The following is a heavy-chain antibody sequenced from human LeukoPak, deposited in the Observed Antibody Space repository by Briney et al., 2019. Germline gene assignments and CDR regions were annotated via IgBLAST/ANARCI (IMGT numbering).Heavy chain of an antibody. J-gene: IGHJ4*02. CDR1: GFTFSSYA. CDR3: AKSRGPPPYYFDY. V-gene: IGHV3-23*01. D-gene: IGHD6-19*01. CDR2: ISGSGGST. Sequence: GGSLRLSCAASGFTFSSYAMSWVRQAPGKGLEWVSAISGSGGSTYYADSVKGRFTISRDNSKNTLHLQMNSLRAEDTAVYYCAKSRGPPPYYFDYWGQGTLVTVSS.